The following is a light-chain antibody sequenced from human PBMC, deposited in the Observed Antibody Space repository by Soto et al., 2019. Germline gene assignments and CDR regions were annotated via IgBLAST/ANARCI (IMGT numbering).Light chain of an antibody. V-gene: IGKV3-15*01. J-gene: IGKJ4*01. CDR2: GAS. Sequence: EIVMSQSPATLSVSPGERAILSCRASQSVSTNLAWYQQKPGQAPRLLIYGASTRATGIPARFSGSGSGTEFTLTISSLQSGDFAVYYCQQYNNWPPLTFGGGTKVEIK. CDR1: QSVSTN. CDR3: QQYNNWPPLT.